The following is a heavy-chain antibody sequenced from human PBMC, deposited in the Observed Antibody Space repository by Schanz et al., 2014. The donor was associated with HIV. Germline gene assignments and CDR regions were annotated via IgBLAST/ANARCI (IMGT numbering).Heavy chain of an antibody. Sequence: EVQLVESGGGLVQPGGSLRLSCAASGFTFSRYWMTWVRQAPGKGLEWVAHSKVKSDSYATEYAASVTGRFTISRDDSKNSVYLQMNSLNIEDTAVYYCRGYRFYYGVDFWGQGTTVTVSS. CDR3: RGYRFYYGVDF. J-gene: IGHJ6*02. CDR2: SKVKSDSYAT. D-gene: IGHD5-18*01. V-gene: IGHV3-72*01. CDR1: GFTFSRYW.